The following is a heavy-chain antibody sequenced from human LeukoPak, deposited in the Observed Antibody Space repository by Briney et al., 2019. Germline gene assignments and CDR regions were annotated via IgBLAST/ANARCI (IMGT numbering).Heavy chain of an antibody. CDR1: GYTFTNYG. CDR3: ARDGPLDFWSGYYTGEWFDP. CDR2: ISAYNGNT. J-gene: IGHJ5*02. V-gene: IGHV1-18*01. D-gene: IGHD3-3*01. Sequence: ASMKVSCKASGYTFTNYGISWVRQAPGQGLEWMGWISAYNGNTEYAQKVQGRVTMTTDTSTSTAYMELRSLRSDDTAVYYCARDGPLDFWSGYYTGEWFDPWGQGTLVTVSS.